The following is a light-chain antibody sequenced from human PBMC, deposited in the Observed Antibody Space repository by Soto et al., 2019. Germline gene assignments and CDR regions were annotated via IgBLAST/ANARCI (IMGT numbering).Light chain of an antibody. Sequence: EIVLTQSPGTLSLSPGERATLSCRASQSVSSSSLAWYQQKPGQAPRLLIYDASSRATGIPDRFSGSGSGTEFTLTISRLEPEDFAVYYCQQYGSSPRTFGQGTKVEI. CDR3: QQYGSSPRT. V-gene: IGKV3-20*01. J-gene: IGKJ1*01. CDR1: QSVSSSS. CDR2: DAS.